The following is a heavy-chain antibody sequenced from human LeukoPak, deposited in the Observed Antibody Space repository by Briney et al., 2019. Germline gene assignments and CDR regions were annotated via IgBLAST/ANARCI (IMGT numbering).Heavy chain of an antibody. Sequence: ASVTASCKPSAGTFSSYAISWVRQAPGQGLEWMGGIIPIFGTTNYAHRFQGRVTITADESTSTAYMELNSLKSEDTAVYYCATESDYGYYYYMDVWGKGTTVTISS. CDR1: AGTFSSYA. J-gene: IGHJ6*03. CDR2: IIPIFGTT. CDR3: ATESDYGYYYYMDV. V-gene: IGHV1-69*13. D-gene: IGHD4-17*01.